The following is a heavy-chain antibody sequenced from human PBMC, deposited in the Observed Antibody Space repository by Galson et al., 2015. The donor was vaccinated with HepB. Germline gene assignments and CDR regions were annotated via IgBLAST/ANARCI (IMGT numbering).Heavy chain of an antibody. CDR2: ISYDGSSK. D-gene: IGHD1-26*01. CDR3: VRDLVGARDPSDY. J-gene: IGHJ4*02. V-gene: IGHV3-30-3*01. CDR1: GFIFSSYA. Sequence: SLRLSCAASGFIFSSYAMHWVRQAPGKGLEWVAVISYDGSSKYYADPVKGRFTISRDNSKNTLFLQMNSLKAEDTAVYYCVRDLVGARDPSDYWGQGTLVTVSS.